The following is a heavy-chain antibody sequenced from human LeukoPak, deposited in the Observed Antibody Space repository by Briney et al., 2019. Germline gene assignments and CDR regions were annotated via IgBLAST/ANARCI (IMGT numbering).Heavy chain of an antibody. J-gene: IGHJ5*02. CDR1: GYSISSGYY. CDR3: ARDDSDYGDYARFDP. D-gene: IGHD4-17*01. V-gene: IGHV4-38-2*02. CDR2: IYHSGST. Sequence: SETLSLTCAVSGYSISSGYYWGWIRRPPGKGLEWIGSIYHSGSTYYNPSLKSRVTISVDTSKNQFSLKLSSVTAADTAVYYCARDDSDYGDYARFDPWGQGTLVTVSS.